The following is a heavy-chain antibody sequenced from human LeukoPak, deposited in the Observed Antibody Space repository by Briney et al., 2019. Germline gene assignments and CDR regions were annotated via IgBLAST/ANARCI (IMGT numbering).Heavy chain of an antibody. D-gene: IGHD6-6*01. Sequence: ASVNVSCKASGYTFTGYYMHWVRQAPGQGLEWMGWINPNSGGTNYAQKFQGRVTMTRDTSISTAYMELSRLRSDDTAVYYCARSSARSSLLVYGYWGQGTLVTVSS. CDR3: ARSSARSSLLVYGY. CDR2: INPNSGGT. J-gene: IGHJ4*02. CDR1: GYTFTGYY. V-gene: IGHV1-2*02.